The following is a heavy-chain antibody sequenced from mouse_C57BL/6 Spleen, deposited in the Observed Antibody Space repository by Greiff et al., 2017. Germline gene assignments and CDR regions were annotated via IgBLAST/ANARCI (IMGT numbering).Heavy chain of an antibody. CDR2: IWSGGST. CDR3: ARTDDCYYVFDY. V-gene: IGHV2-2*01. J-gene: IGHJ2*01. Sequence: QVQLKQSGPGLVQPSQSLSITCTVSGFSLTSYGVHWVRQSPGKGLEWLGVIWSGGSTDYNAAFISRLSISKDNYKSQVFVKMNSLQADDTAIYYCARTDDCYYVFDYWGQGTTLTVSS. D-gene: IGHD2-3*01. CDR1: GFSLTSYG.